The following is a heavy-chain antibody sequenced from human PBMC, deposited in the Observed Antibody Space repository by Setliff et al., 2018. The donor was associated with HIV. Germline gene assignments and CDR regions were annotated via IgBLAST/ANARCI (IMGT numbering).Heavy chain of an antibody. V-gene: IGHV1-46*01. Sequence: ASVKVSCKASGYTFTGYYMHWVRQAPGQGLEWMGIISPSGDRTKYAQKFQGRVTLTRDTSTSTVYMDLSSLRPEDTAVYYCARESQTGTGSYLAWGQGTLVTAPQ. J-gene: IGHJ4*02. CDR1: GYTFTGYY. CDR2: ISPSGDRT. D-gene: IGHD3-10*01. CDR3: ARESQTGTGSYLA.